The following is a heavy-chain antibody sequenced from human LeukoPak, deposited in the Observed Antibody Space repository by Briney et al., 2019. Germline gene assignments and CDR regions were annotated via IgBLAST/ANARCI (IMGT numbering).Heavy chain of an antibody. V-gene: IGHV4-31*03. CDR3: ARDQQDCSSTSCYDWFDP. Sequence: LSLTCTVSGGSISSGGYYWTWIRQHPGKGLEWIGYIYYSGSTYYNPSLKSRVTISVDTSKNQFSLKLSSVTAADTAVYYCARDQQDCSSTSCYDWFDPWGQGTLVTVSS. CDR1: GGSISSGGYY. J-gene: IGHJ5*02. D-gene: IGHD2-2*01. CDR2: IYYSGST.